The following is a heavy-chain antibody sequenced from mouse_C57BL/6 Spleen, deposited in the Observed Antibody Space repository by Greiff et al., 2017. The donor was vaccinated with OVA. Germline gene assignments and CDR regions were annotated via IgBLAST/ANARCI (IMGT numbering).Heavy chain of an antibody. CDR3: ARSTGSYYYAMDY. D-gene: IGHD4-1*02. V-gene: IGHV1-80*01. J-gene: IGHJ4*01. Sequence: QVQLKESGAELVKPGASVKISCKASGYAFSSYWMNWVKQRPGKGLEWIGQIYPGDGDTNYNGKFKGKATLTADKSSSTAYMQLSSLTSEDSAVYFCARSTGSYYYAMDYWGQGTSVTVSS. CDR2: IYPGDGDT. CDR1: GYAFSSYW.